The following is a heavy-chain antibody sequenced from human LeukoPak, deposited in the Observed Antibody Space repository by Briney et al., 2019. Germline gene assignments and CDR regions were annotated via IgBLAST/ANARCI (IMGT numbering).Heavy chain of an antibody. V-gene: IGHV4-31*03. CDR1: GGSISSGGYY. D-gene: IGHD6-13*01. CDR2: IYYSGST. J-gene: IGHJ5*02. CDR3: ARGLIAAAGYNWFDP. Sequence: SETLSLTCTVSGGSISSGGYYWSWIRQHPGKGLEWIGYIYYSGSTYYNPSLKSRVTISVDTSKNQFSLKLSAVTAADTAVYYCARGLIAAAGYNWFDPWGQGTLVTVSS.